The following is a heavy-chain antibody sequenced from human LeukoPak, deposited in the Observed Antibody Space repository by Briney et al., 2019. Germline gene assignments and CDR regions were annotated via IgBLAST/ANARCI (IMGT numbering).Heavy chain of an antibody. CDR2: ISYDGSNK. CDR1: GFTFSSYG. D-gene: IGHD2-15*01. CDR3: AKGTLGQCSGSRCYPFDY. Sequence: GGSLRLSCAASGFTFSSYGMHWVRQAPGKGLEWVAVISYDGSNKYYADSVQGRFTISRDNSKNTLYLQMNSLRAEDTAVYYCAKGTLGQCSGSRCYPFDYWGQGTLVTVSS. V-gene: IGHV3-30*18. J-gene: IGHJ4*02.